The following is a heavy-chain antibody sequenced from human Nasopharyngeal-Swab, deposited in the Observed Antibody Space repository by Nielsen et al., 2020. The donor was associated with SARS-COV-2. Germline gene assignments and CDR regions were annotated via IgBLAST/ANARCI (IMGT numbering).Heavy chain of an antibody. Sequence: GGSLRLSCSASGFTFTSYAMNWVRQAPGKGLEFVSAIDNNGGATYYADSVKGRFTISRDSSKSTLYLQLSSLRGDDTAVYYCVKAWRYIYPSYMDAWGKGTTIIVSS. D-gene: IGHD3-3*01. CDR2: IDNNGGAT. CDR1: GFTFTSYA. V-gene: IGHV3-64D*06. J-gene: IGHJ6*03. CDR3: VKAWRYIYPSYMDA.